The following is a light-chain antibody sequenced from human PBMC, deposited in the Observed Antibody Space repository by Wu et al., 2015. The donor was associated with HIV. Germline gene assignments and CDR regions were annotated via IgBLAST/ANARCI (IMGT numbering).Light chain of an antibody. J-gene: IGKJ3*01. Sequence: EIVMTQSPDTLSLSPGETAILSCRASQIIPSSHLAWYQQKPGQAPRLLMYGASSKAPGIPDRFSGYMSAATDFSLAIFRLQPEDSGVYFCQHYGDSQFTFGRGTKVEI. CDR2: GAS. V-gene: IGKV3-20*01. CDR3: QHYGDSQFT. CDR1: QIIPSSH.